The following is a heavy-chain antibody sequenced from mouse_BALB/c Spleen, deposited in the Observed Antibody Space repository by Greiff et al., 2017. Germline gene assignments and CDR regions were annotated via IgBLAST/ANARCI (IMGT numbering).Heavy chain of an antibody. Sequence: QVQLKESGPDLVAPSQSLSITCTVSGFSLTSYGVHWVRQPPGKGLEWLVVIWSDGSTTYNSALKSRLSISKDNSKSQVFLKMNSLQTDDTAMYYCARHYYGKGYYAMDYWGQGTSVTVSS. CDR2: IWSDGST. V-gene: IGHV2-6-2*01. J-gene: IGHJ4*01. CDR3: ARHYYGKGYYAMDY. CDR1: GFSLTSYG. D-gene: IGHD2-1*01.